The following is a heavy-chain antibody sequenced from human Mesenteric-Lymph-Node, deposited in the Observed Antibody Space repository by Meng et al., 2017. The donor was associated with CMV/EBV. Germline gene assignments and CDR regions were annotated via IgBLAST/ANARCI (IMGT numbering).Heavy chain of an antibody. CDR1: GGSISSGSYY. CDR2: ISDAGSA. V-gene: IGHV4-31*03. D-gene: IGHD5-18*01. Sequence: SETLSLTCTVSGGSISSGSYYWSWVRQHPGKGLEWIGYISDAGSAYYKPSLNRRSSISIDTSKNQFSLRLSSVTAADTAVYFCARASPLGPGLGWLNYFDYWGHGTPVTVSS. CDR3: ARASPLGPGLGWLNYFDY. J-gene: IGHJ4*01.